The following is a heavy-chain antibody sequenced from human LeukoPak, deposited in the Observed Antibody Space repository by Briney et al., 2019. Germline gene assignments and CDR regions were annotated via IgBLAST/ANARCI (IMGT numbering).Heavy chain of an antibody. CDR1: GFTFSSYW. Sequence: GGSLRLSCAASGFTFSSYWMSWVRQAPGKGLEWVANIKQDGSEKYYVDSVKGRFTISRDNAKNTLYLQMNSLRAEDTAVYYCARDGYGGDHDAFDIWGQGTMVTVSS. D-gene: IGHD4-23*01. J-gene: IGHJ3*02. V-gene: IGHV3-7*01. CDR3: ARDGYGGDHDAFDI. CDR2: IKQDGSEK.